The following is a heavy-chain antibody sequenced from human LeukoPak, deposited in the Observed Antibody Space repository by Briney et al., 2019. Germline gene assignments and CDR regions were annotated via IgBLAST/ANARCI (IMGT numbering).Heavy chain of an antibody. CDR2: ISGSGGST. V-gene: IGHV3-23*01. CDR1: GFTFSSYA. Sequence: PGGSLRLSCAASGFTFSSYAMSWVRQAPGKGREWVSAISGSGGSTYYADSVKGRFTISRDNSKNTLYLQMNSLRAEDTAVYYCAKSSSWSLGYFDYWGQGTLVTVSS. J-gene: IGHJ4*02. D-gene: IGHD6-13*01. CDR3: AKSSSWSLGYFDY.